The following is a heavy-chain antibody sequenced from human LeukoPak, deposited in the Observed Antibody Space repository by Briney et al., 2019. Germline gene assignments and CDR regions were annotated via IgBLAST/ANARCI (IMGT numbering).Heavy chain of an antibody. D-gene: IGHD3-10*01. J-gene: IGHJ4*02. CDR1: GFTFSSYG. CDR3: AKPWFGELSHFDY. Sequence: GGSLRLSRAASGFTFSSYGMHWVRQAPGKGLEWVAVISYDGSNKYYADSVKGRFTISRDNSKNTLYLQMNSLRAEDTAVYYCAKPWFGELSHFDYWGQGTLVTVSS. CDR2: ISYDGSNK. V-gene: IGHV3-30*18.